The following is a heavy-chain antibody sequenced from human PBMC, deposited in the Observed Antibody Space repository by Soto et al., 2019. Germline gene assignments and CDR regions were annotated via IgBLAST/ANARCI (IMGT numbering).Heavy chain of an antibody. V-gene: IGHV1-18*01. J-gene: IGHJ4*02. CDR2: ISAYNGNT. CDR1: GYTFTSYG. Sequence: GASVKVSCKASGYTFTSYGISWVRQAPGQGLEWMGWISAYNGNTNYAQKLQGRVTMTTDTSTSTAYMELRSLRSDDTAVYYCARAQYYYDSSGYPIDYWGQGTLVTVS. D-gene: IGHD3-22*01. CDR3: ARAQYYYDSSGYPIDY.